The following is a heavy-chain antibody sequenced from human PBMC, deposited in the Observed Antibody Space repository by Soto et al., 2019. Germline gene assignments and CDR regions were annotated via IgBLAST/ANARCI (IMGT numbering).Heavy chain of an antibody. CDR2: IYHSGST. Sequence: SENLSLTCAVSGYSISSGYYWGWIRQPPGKGLGWIGSIYHSGSTYYNASLKSRVTISVDTSKNQFSLKLTSVTDADTAVYYCASGIDFYYAMDVWGQGTTVTVSS. V-gene: IGHV4-38-2*01. J-gene: IGHJ6*01. CDR1: GYSISSGYY. CDR3: ASGIDFYYAMDV.